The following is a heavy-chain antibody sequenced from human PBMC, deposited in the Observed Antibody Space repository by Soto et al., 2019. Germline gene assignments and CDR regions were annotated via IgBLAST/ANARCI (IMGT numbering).Heavy chain of an antibody. CDR1: GGTFSSYA. Sequence: SVKVSCKASGGTFSSYAISWVRQAPGQGLEWMGGIIPIFGTANYAQKFQGRVTITADESTSTAYMELSSLRSEDTAVYYCARAGSTNSGSYLLTYDAFDIWGQGTMVTVSS. J-gene: IGHJ3*02. CDR2: IIPIFGTA. V-gene: IGHV1-69*13. CDR3: ARAGSTNSGSYLLTYDAFDI. D-gene: IGHD1-26*01.